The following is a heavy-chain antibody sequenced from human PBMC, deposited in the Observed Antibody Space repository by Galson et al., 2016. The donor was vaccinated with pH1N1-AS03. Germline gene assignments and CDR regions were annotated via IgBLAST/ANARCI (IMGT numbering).Heavy chain of an antibody. CDR1: GFTFSSHG. V-gene: IGHV3-33*01. CDR3: ARDRHYYDYIWGTYRYDWYFDL. J-gene: IGHJ2*01. D-gene: IGHD3-16*02. Sequence: SLRLSCAASGFTFSSHGMHWVRQTPGEGLEWVAVIWHDGSEKYYADSVKGRFTISRDNSKNTLYLQMNSLRAEDTAVYYCARDRHYYDYIWGTYRYDWYFDLWGRGTLVTVSS. CDR2: IWHDGSEK.